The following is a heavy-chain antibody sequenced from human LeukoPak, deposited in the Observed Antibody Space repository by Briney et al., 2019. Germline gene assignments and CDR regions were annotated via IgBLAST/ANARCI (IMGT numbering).Heavy chain of an antibody. CDR3: AKGDYDFWSGYNYFDY. CDR1: GLTLRNCA. J-gene: IGHJ4*02. Sequence: GGSLRLSCAASGLTLRNCAVNWVRQAPGKGLEWVSSISGSGAYTYYADSVKGRFTISRDNSQDTVSLQMNSLRAEDTAVYYCAKGDYDFWSGYNYFDYWGQGTLVTVSS. CDR2: ISGSGAYT. D-gene: IGHD3-3*01. V-gene: IGHV3-23*01.